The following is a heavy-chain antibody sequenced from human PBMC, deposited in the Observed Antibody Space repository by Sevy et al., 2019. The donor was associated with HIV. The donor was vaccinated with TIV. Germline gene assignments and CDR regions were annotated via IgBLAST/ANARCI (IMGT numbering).Heavy chain of an antibody. CDR3: ARAHYSGYSSGWYDYFDY. J-gene: IGHJ4*02. CDR2: MNPNSGNT. CDR1: GYTFTSYD. D-gene: IGHD6-19*01. Sequence: ASVKVSCKASGYTFTSYDINWVRQAPGHGLEWMGWMNPNSGNTGYEQKFQGRVTMTRNTSISTAYMELSSLRSEDTAVYYCARAHYSGYSSGWYDYFDYWGQGTLVTVSS. V-gene: IGHV1-8*01.